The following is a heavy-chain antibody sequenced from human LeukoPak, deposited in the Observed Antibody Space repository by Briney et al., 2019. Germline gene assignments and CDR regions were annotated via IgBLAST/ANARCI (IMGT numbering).Heavy chain of an antibody. V-gene: IGHV1-18*01. CDR3: AICGGDCSSWYFQH. J-gene: IGHJ1*01. CDR2: ISAYNGNT. Sequence: ASVKVSCKASGYTFTSYGFSWVRQAPGQGLEWMGWISAYNGNTNYAQKLQGRVTMTTDTSTSTAYMELRSLRSDDTAVYYCAICGGDCSSWYFQHWGQGTLVTVSS. CDR1: GYTFTSYG. D-gene: IGHD2-21*02.